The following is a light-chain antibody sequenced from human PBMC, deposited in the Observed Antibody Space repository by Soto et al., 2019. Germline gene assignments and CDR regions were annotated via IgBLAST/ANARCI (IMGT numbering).Light chain of an antibody. J-gene: IGKJ1*01. CDR1: QSISSY. CDR2: AAS. Sequence: DIQMTQSPSSLSASVGDRVTITCRASQSISSYLNGYQQKPGKAPKLLIYAASSLQSGAPSRFSGRGSGTDFTLTISSLQPEDFATYYCQQSYSTLWTFGQGTKVEIK. CDR3: QQSYSTLWT. V-gene: IGKV1-39*01.